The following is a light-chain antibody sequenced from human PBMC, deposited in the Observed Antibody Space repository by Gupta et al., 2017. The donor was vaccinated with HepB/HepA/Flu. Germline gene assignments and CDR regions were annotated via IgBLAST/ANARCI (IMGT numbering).Light chain of an antibody. Sequence: EIVMTQSPATLSVSPGERATLSCRATQSVSSNLAWYQQKPGQAPRLLIYGASTRATGIPARFSGSGSGTEFTLTISSRQSEDVAVYYWQQYKNWPPLTFGGGTKVEIK. V-gene: IGKV3-15*01. CDR2: GAS. CDR3: QQYKNWPPLT. CDR1: QSVSSN. J-gene: IGKJ4*01.